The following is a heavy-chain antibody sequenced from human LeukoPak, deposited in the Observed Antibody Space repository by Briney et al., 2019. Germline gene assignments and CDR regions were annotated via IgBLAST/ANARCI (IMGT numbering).Heavy chain of an antibody. V-gene: IGHV4-59*01. CDR1: GASISTYY. CDR3: ARYFPNTEIFDY. Sequence: SETLSLTCTVSGASISTYYWSWIRQPPGKGLEWIGYIYYSGTTNYNPSLKSRVTISVDTSKNQFSLRLSSVTAADTAVYYCARYFPNTEIFDYWGQGTLVTVSS. J-gene: IGHJ4*02. D-gene: IGHD2/OR15-2a*01. CDR2: IYYSGTT.